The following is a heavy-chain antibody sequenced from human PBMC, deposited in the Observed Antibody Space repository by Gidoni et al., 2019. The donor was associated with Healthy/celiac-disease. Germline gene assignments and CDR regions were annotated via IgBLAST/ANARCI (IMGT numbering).Heavy chain of an antibody. CDR3: ARVDIDGPHSGSYYFDY. CDR2: IYYSGST. V-gene: IGHV4-59*01. D-gene: IGHD1-26*01. CDR1: GGSISSYY. Sequence: QVQLQESGPGLVKPSETLSLTCTVSGGSISSYYWSWIRQPPGKGLEWIGYIYYSGSTNYNPSLKSRVTISVDTSKNQFSLKLSSVTAADTAVYYCARVDIDGPHSGSYYFDYWGQGTLVTVSS. J-gene: IGHJ4*02.